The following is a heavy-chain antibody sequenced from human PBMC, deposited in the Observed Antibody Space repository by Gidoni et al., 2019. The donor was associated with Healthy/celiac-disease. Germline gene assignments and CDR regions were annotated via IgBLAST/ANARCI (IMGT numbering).Heavy chain of an antibody. Sequence: QGQLQQWGAGLLKPSETLSRTCAVYGVSFSGDYWSWIRQPPGKGLDWIGEINHSGSTNYNPSLKSRVTISVDTSKNQFSLKLSSVTAADTAVYYCARGVQLWTFFFDYWGQGTLVTVSS. V-gene: IGHV4-34*01. D-gene: IGHD5-18*01. J-gene: IGHJ4*02. CDR3: ARGVQLWTFFFDY. CDR1: GVSFSGDY. CDR2: INHSGST.